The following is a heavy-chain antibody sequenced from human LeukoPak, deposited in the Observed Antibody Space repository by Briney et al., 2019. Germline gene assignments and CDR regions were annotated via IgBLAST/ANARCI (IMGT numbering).Heavy chain of an antibody. V-gene: IGHV6-1*01. D-gene: IGHD7-27*01. CDR3: ASHGWGSAGCFDP. J-gene: IGHJ5*02. CDR1: GDSVSSNSAA. Sequence: SQTLSLTCAISGDSVSSNSAAWTWITQSPSRGLEWLGRTYYRHKWFNDYAVSVKSRMTITPDTSMNQFSLQVTSVTPGDTAVYYCASHGWGSAGCFDPWGKGTLVSVSS. CDR2: TYYRHKWFN.